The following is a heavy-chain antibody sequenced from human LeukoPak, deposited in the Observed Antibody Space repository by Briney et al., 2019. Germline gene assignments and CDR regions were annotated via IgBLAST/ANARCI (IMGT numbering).Heavy chain of an antibody. Sequence: GGSLRLSCAASGFMFTSYAMSWVRRAPGKGLEWVAAISGGGTTTYYADSAKGRFTISRDTSKKTLYLEMNSLRAEDTAIYYCAKELVAAAGLYFDYWGQGTLVTVSS. CDR1: GFMFTSYA. CDR2: ISGGGTTT. CDR3: AKELVAAAGLYFDY. J-gene: IGHJ4*02. D-gene: IGHD6-13*01. V-gene: IGHV3-23*01.